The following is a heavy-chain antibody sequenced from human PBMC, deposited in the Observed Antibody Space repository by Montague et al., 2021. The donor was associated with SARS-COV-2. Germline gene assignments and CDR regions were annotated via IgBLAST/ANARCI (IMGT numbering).Heavy chain of an antibody. J-gene: IGHJ4*02. D-gene: IGHD3-22*01. CDR1: GGSISSSSYY. V-gene: IGHV4-39*07. CDR3: ARGWFSPMLVVVIRGPFDY. CDR2: IYYSGST. Sequence: SETLSLTCTVSGGSISSSSYYWGWIRQPPGKGLEWIGTIYYSGSTYYNPSLKSPVTISVDKSKTQFSLKLSSVTAADTAVYDCARGWFSPMLVVVIRGPFDYWGQGALVTVSS.